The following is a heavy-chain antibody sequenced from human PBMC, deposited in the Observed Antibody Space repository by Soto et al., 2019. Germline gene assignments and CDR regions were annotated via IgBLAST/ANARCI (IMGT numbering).Heavy chain of an antibody. CDR2: ISSSGTSI. J-gene: IGHJ4*02. CDR3: ARDRYGDYQKDY. D-gene: IGHD4-17*01. V-gene: IGHV3-48*02. CDR1: GFTFSSYS. Sequence: EVQLVESGGGLVQPGASLRLSCAASGFTFSSYSMNWVRQAPGKGREWVSYISSSGTSIYYADSVKGRFTISRDNGKNSLYLQMNSLRDEDTAVYYCARDRYGDYQKDYWGQGTLVTVSS.